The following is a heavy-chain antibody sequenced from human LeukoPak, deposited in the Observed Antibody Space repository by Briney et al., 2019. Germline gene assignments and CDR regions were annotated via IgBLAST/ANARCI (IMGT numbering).Heavy chain of an antibody. CDR2: IWYDGSNK. CDR1: GFTFSSYG. J-gene: IGHJ4*02. V-gene: IGHV3-33*01. CDR3: ARDNGNTAMVGGDY. Sequence: GGSLRLSCAASGFTFSSYGMHWVRQAPGKGLEWVAVIWYDGSNKYYADSVKGRFTISRDNSKDTLYLQMNSLRAEDTAVYYCARDNGNTAMVGGDYWGQGTLVTVSS. D-gene: IGHD5-18*01.